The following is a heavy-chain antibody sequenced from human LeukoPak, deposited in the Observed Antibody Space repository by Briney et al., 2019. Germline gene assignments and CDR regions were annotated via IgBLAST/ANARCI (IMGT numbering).Heavy chain of an antibody. Sequence: PSETLSLTCTVSGDSISSYYWSWIRQPPGKGLEWIGFISYSGSTNYNPSLKSRVTMSVDTSKNRFSVRLTSVTAADTAVYYCARGSSAWPARFDYWGQGTLVTVSS. V-gene: IGHV4-59*01. D-gene: IGHD6-25*01. J-gene: IGHJ4*02. CDR2: ISYSGST. CDR3: ARGSSAWPARFDY. CDR1: GDSISSYY.